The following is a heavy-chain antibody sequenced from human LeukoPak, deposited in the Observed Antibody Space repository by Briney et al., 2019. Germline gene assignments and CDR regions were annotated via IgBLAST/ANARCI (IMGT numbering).Heavy chain of an antibody. D-gene: IGHD3-22*01. V-gene: IGHV4-4*09. CDR3: ARHRNYYDSSGYEVDY. CDR2: IYTSGST. Sequence: SETLSLTCAVAGGSISSYYWSWIRQPPGKGLEWIGYIYTSGSTNYNPSLKSRVTISVDTSKNQFSLKLSSVTAADTAVYYCARHRNYYDSSGYEVDYWGQGTLVTVSS. CDR1: GGSISSYY. J-gene: IGHJ4*02.